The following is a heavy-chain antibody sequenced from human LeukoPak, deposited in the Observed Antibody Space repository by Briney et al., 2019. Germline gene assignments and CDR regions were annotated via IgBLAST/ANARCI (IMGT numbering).Heavy chain of an antibody. CDR2: INSDGSST. D-gene: IGHD2-15*01. Sequence: WGSLRLSCAASGFTFSSYWMHWVRQPPGKGLVWVSRINSDGSSTSYADSVKGRFTISRDNAKNTLYLQMNSLRAEDTAVYYCARPCSGGSCYPWSAFDIWGQGTMVTVSS. V-gene: IGHV3-74*01. J-gene: IGHJ3*02. CDR1: GFTFSSYW. CDR3: ARPCSGGSCYPWSAFDI.